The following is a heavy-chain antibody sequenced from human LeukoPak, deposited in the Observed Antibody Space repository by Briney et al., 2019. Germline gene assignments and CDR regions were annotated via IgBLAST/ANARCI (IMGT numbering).Heavy chain of an antibody. CDR1: GYTFTSYY. D-gene: IGHD2-2*01. Sequence: ASVKVSFKASGYTFTSYYMHWVRQAPGQGLEWMGIINPSGGSTSYAQKFQGRVTMTRDTSTSTVYMELSSLRSEDTAVYYCAISKVPAAMGDYWGQGTLVTVSS. CDR2: INPSGGST. V-gene: IGHV1-46*01. J-gene: IGHJ4*02. CDR3: AISKVPAAMGDY.